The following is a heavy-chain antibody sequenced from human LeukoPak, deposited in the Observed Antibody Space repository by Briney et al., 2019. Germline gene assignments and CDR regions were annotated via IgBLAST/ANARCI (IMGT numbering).Heavy chain of an antibody. CDR1: GYRFTNYW. D-gene: IGHD2-2*02. J-gene: IGHJ4*02. V-gene: IGHV5-51*01. Sequence: GESLMISCKGSGYRFTNYWIGWVRQMPRKGLEWMGIIYPDDSDTRYSPSFQGQVTISADKSISTAYLQWSSLKASDTAMYYCAIGGDSTTSCYRCFNFWGQGTLVSVSS. CDR3: AIGGDSTTSCYRCFNF. CDR2: IYPDDSDT.